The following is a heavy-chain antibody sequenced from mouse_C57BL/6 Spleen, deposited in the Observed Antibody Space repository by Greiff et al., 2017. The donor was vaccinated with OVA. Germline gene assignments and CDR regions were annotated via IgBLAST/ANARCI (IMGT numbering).Heavy chain of an antibody. Sequence: QVQLQQSGAELVRPGSSVKLSCKASGFTFTSYWMHWVKQRPIQGLEWIGNIDPSDSETPYNQKFKDKATLTVDKSSRTAYMQLSSLTSEDSAVYYGANYPPNCDYFDYWGQGTTLTVSS. CDR1: GFTFTSYW. V-gene: IGHV1-52*01. D-gene: IGHD4-1*01. CDR2: IDPSDSET. CDR3: ANYPPNCDYFDY. J-gene: IGHJ2*01.